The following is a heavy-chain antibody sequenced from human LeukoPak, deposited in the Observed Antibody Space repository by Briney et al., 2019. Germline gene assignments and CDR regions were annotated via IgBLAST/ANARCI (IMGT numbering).Heavy chain of an antibody. D-gene: IGHD4-17*01. J-gene: IGHJ4*02. CDR2: ISGSGGST. V-gene: IGHV3-23*01. CDR1: GFTFSSYA. CDR3: AKKTGSIDYGDHAFDY. Sequence: GGSLRLSCAASGFTFSSYAMSWVRQAPGKGLEWVSAISGSGGSTYYADSVKGRFTISRDNSKNTLYLQMNSLRAEDTAVYYCAKKTGSIDYGDHAFDYWGQGTLVTVSS.